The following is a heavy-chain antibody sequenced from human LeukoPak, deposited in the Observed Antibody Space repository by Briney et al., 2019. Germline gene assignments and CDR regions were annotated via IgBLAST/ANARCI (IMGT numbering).Heavy chain of an antibody. J-gene: IGHJ4*02. CDR2: IRSTGSTI. CDR1: GFTFSSYG. D-gene: IGHD2-21*02. CDR3: AKVGSDVTFDY. V-gene: IGHV3-48*04. Sequence: GGSLRLSCAASGFTFSSYGMNGVRQAPGKGLEWVSYIRSTGSTICYADSVKGRFTISRANAKNSLYLQMNSLRAEDTAVYSCAKVGSDVTFDYWGQGTLVTVSS.